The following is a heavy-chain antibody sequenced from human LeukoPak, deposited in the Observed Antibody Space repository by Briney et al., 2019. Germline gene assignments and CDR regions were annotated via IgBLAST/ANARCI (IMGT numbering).Heavy chain of an antibody. J-gene: IGHJ4*02. CDR3: GRGGCSDFDY. CDR2: ITVNGGLT. V-gene: IGHV3-23*01. Sequence: GGSLRLSCAASGFTFSSYNMNWVRQAPGKGLEWVSGITVNGGLTYYADSVKGRFTISRDNSKNTLYLQMNSLRAEDTAVYYCGRGGCSDFDYWGQGSLVTVSS. D-gene: IGHD3-22*01. CDR1: GFTFSSYN.